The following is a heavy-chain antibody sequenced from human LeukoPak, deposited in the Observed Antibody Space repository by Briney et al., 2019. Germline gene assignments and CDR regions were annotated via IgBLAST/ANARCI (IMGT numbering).Heavy chain of an antibody. CDR3: AKAHFDWPTPNDY. Sequence: GGSLRLSCAASGFTFSSYGIHWVRQAPGKGLEWVTFIRYDGSKKYYADSVKGRFTISRDNSKNTLYLQMNSLRAEDTAVYYCAKAHFDWPTPNDYWGQGTLVTVSS. V-gene: IGHV3-30*02. CDR2: IRYDGSKK. CDR1: GFTFSSYG. D-gene: IGHD3-9*01. J-gene: IGHJ4*02.